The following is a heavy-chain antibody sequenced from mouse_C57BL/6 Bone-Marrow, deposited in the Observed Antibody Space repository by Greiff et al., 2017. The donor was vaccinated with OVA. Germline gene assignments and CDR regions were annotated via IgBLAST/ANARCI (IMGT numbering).Heavy chain of an antibody. CDR2: ISSGGSYT. Sequence: EVKVVESGGDLVKPGGSLKLSCAASGFTFSSYGMSWVRQTPDKRLEWVATISSGGSYTYYPDSVKGRFTISRDNAKNTLYLQMSSLKSEDTAMYYCARQRLGAYWGQGTLVTVSA. D-gene: IGHD2-4*01. J-gene: IGHJ3*01. V-gene: IGHV5-6*01. CDR3: ARQRLGAY. CDR1: GFTFSSYG.